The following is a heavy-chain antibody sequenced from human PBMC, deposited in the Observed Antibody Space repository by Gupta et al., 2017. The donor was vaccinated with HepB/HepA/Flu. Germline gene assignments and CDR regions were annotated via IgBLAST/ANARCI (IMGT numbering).Heavy chain of an antibody. CDR1: GYTFTGYY. J-gene: IGHJ4*02. CDR3: ARARTCTSASCYPRFDY. CDR2: INPDSGDT. Sequence: QAQLVQSGAEVQKPGASMKVSFKASGYTFTGYYLPWVRQAPGQGLEWMGRINPDSGDTNYAQNFQGRVTMTRDTSITTAYMDLSRLTSDDTAVYYCARARTCTSASCYPRFDYWGQGTLVTVSS. D-gene: IGHD2-2*01. V-gene: IGHV1-2*06.